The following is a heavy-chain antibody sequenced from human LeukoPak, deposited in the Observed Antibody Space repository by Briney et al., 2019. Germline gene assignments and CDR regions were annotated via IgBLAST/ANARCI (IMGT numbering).Heavy chain of an antibody. CDR2: LSHDGGSE. V-gene: IGHV3-30*01. D-gene: IGHD3-22*01. Sequence: PTGGSLRLSCVASGLNFKSYAVHWVRQAPGKGLHWVAGLSHDGGSEYYAGSVRGRFSISTDNSKSTVYLQMNTLRPEDTAVYYCARAHSSGRLNGAFDLWGQGTTVSVSS. J-gene: IGHJ3*01. CDR3: ARAHSSGRLNGAFDL. CDR1: GLNFKSYA.